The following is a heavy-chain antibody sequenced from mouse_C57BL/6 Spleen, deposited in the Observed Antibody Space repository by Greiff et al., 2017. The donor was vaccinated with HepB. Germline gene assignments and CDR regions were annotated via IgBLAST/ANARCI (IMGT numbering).Heavy chain of an antibody. J-gene: IGHJ4*01. CDR1: GFTFSDYY. D-gene: IGHD1-1*01. V-gene: IGHV5-12*01. Sequence: EVKLEESGGGLVQPGGSLKLSCAASGFTFSDYYMYWVRQTPEKRLEWVAYISNGGGSTYYPDTVKGRFTISRYNAKNTLYLQMSRLKSEDTAMYYCARRGYYYDGYAMDYWGQGTSVTVSS. CDR2: ISNGGGST. CDR3: ARRGYYYDGYAMDY.